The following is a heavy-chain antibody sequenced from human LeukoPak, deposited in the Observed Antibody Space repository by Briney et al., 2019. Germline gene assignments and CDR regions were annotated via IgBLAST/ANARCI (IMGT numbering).Heavy chain of an antibody. CDR3: ARQIWSGYRSSYYMDV. Sequence: GGSLRLSCAASGFTFSSYWMSWVRQAPGKGLEWVANIKQDGSEKYYVDSVKGRFTISRDNAKNSLYLQMNSLRAEDTAVYYCARQIWSGYRSSYYMDVWGKGTTVTVSS. CDR2: IKQDGSEK. J-gene: IGHJ6*03. D-gene: IGHD3-3*01. CDR1: GFTFSSYW. V-gene: IGHV3-7*01.